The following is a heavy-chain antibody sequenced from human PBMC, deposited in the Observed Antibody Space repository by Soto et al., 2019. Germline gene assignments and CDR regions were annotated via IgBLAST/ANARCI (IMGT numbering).Heavy chain of an antibody. D-gene: IGHD2-2*01. CDR3: AKTAAASPLHQNFQH. CDR2: ISGSGGST. CDR1: GFTFSSYA. J-gene: IGHJ1*01. Sequence: GGSLRLSCAASGFTFSSYAMSWVRQAPGKGLEWVSAISGSGGSTYYADSVKGRFTISRDNSNNTLYLQMNSLRAEDTAVYYCAKTAAASPLHQNFQHWGQGTLVTVSA. V-gene: IGHV3-23*01.